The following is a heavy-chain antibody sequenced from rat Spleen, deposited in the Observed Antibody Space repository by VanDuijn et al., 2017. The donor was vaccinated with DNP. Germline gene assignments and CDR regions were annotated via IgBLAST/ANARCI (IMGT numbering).Heavy chain of an antibody. CDR1: GFTFNDYW. Sequence: EVQLVESGGGLVQPGRSLKLSCAASGFTFNDYWMAWIRHVPGKGLEWVASITSSGGSTNYRDSVKGRFTISRDNAKSTLYLQMNSLRSEDTATYYCARLEVYFDYWGQGVMVTVSS. CDR2: ITSSGGST. V-gene: IGHV5-31*01. J-gene: IGHJ2*01. CDR3: ARLEVYFDY.